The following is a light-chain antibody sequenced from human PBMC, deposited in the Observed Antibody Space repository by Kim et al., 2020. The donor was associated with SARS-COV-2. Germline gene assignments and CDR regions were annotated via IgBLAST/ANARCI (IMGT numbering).Light chain of an antibody. CDR3: NSRDSSGNQWV. CDR2: DKN. V-gene: IGLV3-19*01. CDR1: SLRTYY. J-gene: IGLJ3*02. Sequence: ALGQTVRITGQGDSLRTYYASWYQQKPGQAPVLVIYDKNNRPSGIPDRFSGSSSGNTASLTITGAQAEDEADYYCNSRDSSGNQWVFGGGTQLTVL.